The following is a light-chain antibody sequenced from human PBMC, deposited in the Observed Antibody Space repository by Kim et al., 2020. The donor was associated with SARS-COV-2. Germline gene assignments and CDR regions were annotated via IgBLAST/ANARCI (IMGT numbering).Light chain of an antibody. CDR1: QDSRND. V-gene: IGKV1-17*01. J-gene: IGKJ5*01. Sequence: ASVGDRVIITFRASQDSRNDLGWYQQNPGRAPKRLIYGASSLQSGVPSRFSGSGSGTEFTLTISSLPPEDFATYFCLQHNTYPITFGQGTRLEIK. CDR2: GAS. CDR3: LQHNTYPIT.